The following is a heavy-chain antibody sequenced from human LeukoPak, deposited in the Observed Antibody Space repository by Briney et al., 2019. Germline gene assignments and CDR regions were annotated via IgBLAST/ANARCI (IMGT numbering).Heavy chain of an antibody. CDR3: ATQLWEYYYYGMDV. CDR2: IKQDGSEK. CDR1: GFTFSSYW. Sequence: GGSLRLSCAASGFTFSSYWMSWLRQAPGKGLEWVANIKQDGSEKNYVDSVKGRFTISRDNAKNSLYLQMNSLRAEDTAVYYCATQLWEYYYYGMDVWGQGTTVTVSS. J-gene: IGHJ6*02. V-gene: IGHV3-7*05. D-gene: IGHD6-13*01.